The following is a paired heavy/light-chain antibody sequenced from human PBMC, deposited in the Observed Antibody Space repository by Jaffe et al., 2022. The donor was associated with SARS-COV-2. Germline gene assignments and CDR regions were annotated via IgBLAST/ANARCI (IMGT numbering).Heavy chain of an antibody. CDR2: ISGYNGNT. J-gene: IGHJ4*02. V-gene: IGHV1-18*01. D-gene: IGHD3-10*01. CDR1: GYSFSNYG. CDR3: ARDGYYGSRSYDY. Sequence: QVQLVQSGAEVKKPGASVKVSCKASGYSFSNYGISWVRQAPGQGLEWMGWISGYNGNTKYAQNLQGRVTLTADASTNTAYMELRSLKSDDTAVYFCARDGYYGSRSYDYWGQGTPVTVSS.
Light chain of an antibody. CDR3: QNYNGVPVT. Sequence: DIQMTQSPSSLSASVGDRVTITCRATQGISNYLAWYQQKPGRAPKLLVYAISTLQSGVPSRFSGSGSGTDFTLTINSLQPEDVATYYCQNYNGVPVTFGPGTKVDLK. CDR2: AIS. J-gene: IGKJ3*01. CDR1: QGISNY. V-gene: IGKV1-27*01.